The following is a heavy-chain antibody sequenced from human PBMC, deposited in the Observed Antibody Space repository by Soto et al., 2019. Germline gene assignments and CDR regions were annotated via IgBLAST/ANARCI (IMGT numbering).Heavy chain of an antibody. CDR3: ARGVCSGGSCYYYYYYMDV. CDR2: FISSGSTI. CDR1: GFTFSDYY. J-gene: IGHJ6*03. V-gene: IGHV3-11*01. Sequence: QVQLVESGGGLVKPGGSLRLSCAASGFTFSDYYMSWIRQAPGKGLGWVSYFISSGSTIYYADSVKGRFTISRDNAKNSLYLQMNSLRAEDTAVYYCARGVCSGGSCYYYYYYMDVWGKGTTVTVSS. D-gene: IGHD2-15*01.